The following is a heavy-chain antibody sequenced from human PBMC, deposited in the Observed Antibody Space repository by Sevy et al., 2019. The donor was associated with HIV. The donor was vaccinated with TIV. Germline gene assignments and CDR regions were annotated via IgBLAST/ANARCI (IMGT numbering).Heavy chain of an antibody. V-gene: IGHV3-30-3*01. CDR2: ISYDGSNK. CDR1: GFTFSGYA. J-gene: IGHJ6*02. Sequence: GGSLRLSCAASGFTFSGYAMHWVRQAPGKGPEWVAVISYDGSNKYFADSVKGRFTISRDNSKNTLYLQMNSLSAEDTVVYHCARDSGWRVYYYYGMDVWGQGTTVTVSS. CDR3: ARDSGWRVYYYYGMDV. D-gene: IGHD6-19*01.